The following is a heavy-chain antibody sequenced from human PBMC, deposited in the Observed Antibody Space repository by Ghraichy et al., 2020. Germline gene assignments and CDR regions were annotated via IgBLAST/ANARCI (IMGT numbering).Heavy chain of an antibody. V-gene: IGHV1-18*01. D-gene: IGHD3-10*01. Sequence: ASVKVSCKASGYTFTNYGISWVRQAPGQGLEWMGYISAHNGNTNYLQKFQGRVTMTTDTSTSTAYMELRSLRSDDTAVYYCARALEVYYYGSGMGYWGQGTMVSVSS. CDR2: ISAHNGNT. CDR1: GYTFTNYG. J-gene: IGHJ4*02. CDR3: ARALEVYYYGSGMGY.